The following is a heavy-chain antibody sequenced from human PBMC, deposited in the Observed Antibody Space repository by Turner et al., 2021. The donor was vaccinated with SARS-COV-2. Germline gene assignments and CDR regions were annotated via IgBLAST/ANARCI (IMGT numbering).Heavy chain of an antibody. CDR3: AGEEVVFRASHTLYYYGMDV. V-gene: IGHV4-39*01. CDR1: GGSISSSSYY. CDR2: IYYSGST. J-gene: IGHJ6*02. Sequence: QLQLQESGPGLGKTSETLSFTGTVSGGSISSSSYYWGCIRQPPGKGLEWIGGIYYSGSTYYNPSLKSRVTISVDTSKNQFSLKLSSVTAADTAVYYCAGEEVVFRASHTLYYYGMDVWGQGTTVTVSS. D-gene: IGHD3-22*01.